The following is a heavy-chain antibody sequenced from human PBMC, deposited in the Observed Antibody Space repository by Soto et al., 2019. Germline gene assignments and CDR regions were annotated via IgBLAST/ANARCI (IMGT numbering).Heavy chain of an antibody. V-gene: IGHV1-24*01. CDR2: FDPEDGET. Sequence: ASVKVSCKVSGYTLTELSMHWVRQAPGKGLEWMGGFDPEDGETIYAQRFQGRVTMTEDTSTDTAYMELSSLRSEDTAVYYCATGRLERRFGWFDAWGQGTLVTVSS. D-gene: IGHD1-1*01. CDR1: GYTLTELS. CDR3: ATGRLERRFGWFDA. J-gene: IGHJ5*02.